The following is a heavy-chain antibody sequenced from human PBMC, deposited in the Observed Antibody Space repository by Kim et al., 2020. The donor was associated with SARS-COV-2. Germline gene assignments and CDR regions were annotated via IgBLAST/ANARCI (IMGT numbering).Heavy chain of an antibody. V-gene: IGHV3-15*01. J-gene: IGHJ3*02. Sequence: PMKGRFTNSRDDSKNTLYLQMNSLKTEDTAVYYCNFGADFDWLEGDAFDIWGQGTMVTVSS. D-gene: IGHD3-9*01. CDR3: NFGADFDWLEGDAFDI.